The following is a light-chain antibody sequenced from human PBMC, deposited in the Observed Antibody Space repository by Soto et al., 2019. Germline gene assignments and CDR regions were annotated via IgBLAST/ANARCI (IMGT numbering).Light chain of an antibody. CDR3: SSHAGSIKVA. Sequence: QSVLTQPPSASGSPGQSVTISCTGTSSDVGGYNYVSWYQQHPGKAPKLMIYEVSKRPPGVPDRFSGSKSGNTASLTVSGLQADDEADYYCSSHAGSIKVAFGGGTKLTVL. CDR2: EVS. CDR1: SSDVGGYNY. J-gene: IGLJ3*02. V-gene: IGLV2-8*01.